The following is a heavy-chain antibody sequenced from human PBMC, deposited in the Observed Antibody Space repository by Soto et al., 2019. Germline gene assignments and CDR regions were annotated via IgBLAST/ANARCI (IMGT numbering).Heavy chain of an antibody. V-gene: IGHV1-69*13. CDR3: ATSYFNCSGGSCYSP. CDR2: IIPIFGTA. J-gene: IGHJ5*02. CDR1: GGTFSSYA. Sequence: ASVKVSCKASGGTFSSYAISWVRQAPGQGLEWMGGIIPIFGTANYAQKFQGRVTITADESTSTAYMELSSLRSEDTAVYYCATSYFNCSGGSCYSPWGQGTLVTVSS. D-gene: IGHD2-15*01.